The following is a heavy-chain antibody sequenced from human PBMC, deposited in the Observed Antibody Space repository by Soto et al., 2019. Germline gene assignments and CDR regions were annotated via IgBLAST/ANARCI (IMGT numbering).Heavy chain of an antibody. V-gene: IGHV3-23*01. CDR2: ITSSGVTT. J-gene: IGHJ4*02. CDR1: GFTFTTNA. Sequence: GGSLRLSCAASGFTFTTNAMSWVRQAPGKGLDWVSVITSSGVTTHYADSVKGRFTISRDNSKNTLYLQMNSLRAEDTAIYYCAKRTPFYFDYWGQGILVTVSS. CDR3: AKRTPFYFDY.